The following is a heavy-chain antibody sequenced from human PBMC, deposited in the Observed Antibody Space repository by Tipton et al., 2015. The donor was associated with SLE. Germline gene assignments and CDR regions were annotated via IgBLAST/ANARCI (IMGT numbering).Heavy chain of an antibody. V-gene: IGHV4-31*03. J-gene: IGHJ4*02. CDR1: GGSITSGGYF. CDR2: IFYSGNT. Sequence: TLSLTCTVSGGSITSGGYFWNWIRQHPGKGLEWIGYIFYSGNTYYNPSLKSRVTTSVDPSKSQFSLKLTSVTAADTAVYYCARATTAIAPFDNWGQGTLVTVSS. CDR3: ARATTAIAPFDN. D-gene: IGHD2-2*02.